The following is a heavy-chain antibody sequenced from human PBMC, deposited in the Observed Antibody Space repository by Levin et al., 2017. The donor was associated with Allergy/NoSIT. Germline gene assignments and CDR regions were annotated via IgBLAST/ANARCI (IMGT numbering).Heavy chain of an antibody. CDR1: GVTVSSNY. Sequence: VASVKVSCAASGVTVSSNYMSWVRQAPGKGLEWVSVIYSGGSTYYADSAKGRFTISRDNSKNTLYLQMNSLRAEDTAVYYCARGGDYNAFDIWGQGTMVTVSS. J-gene: IGHJ3*02. CDR2: IYSGGST. D-gene: IGHD4-11*01. V-gene: IGHV3-53*01. CDR3: ARGGDYNAFDI.